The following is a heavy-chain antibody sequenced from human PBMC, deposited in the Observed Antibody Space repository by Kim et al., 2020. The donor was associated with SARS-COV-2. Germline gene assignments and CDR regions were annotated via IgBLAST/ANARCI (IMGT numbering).Heavy chain of an antibody. CDR3: ARYGGVARSRPIYSSSWYGNWFDP. J-gene: IGHJ5*02. D-gene: IGHD6-13*01. CDR2: IYYSGST. V-gene: IGHV4-59*01. Sequence: SETLSLNCTVSGGSISSYYWSWIRQPPGKGLEWIGYIYYSGSTNYNPSLKSRVTISVDTSKNQFSLKLSSVTAADTAVYYCARYGGVARSRPIYSSSWYGNWFDPWGQGTLVTVSS. CDR1: GGSISSYY.